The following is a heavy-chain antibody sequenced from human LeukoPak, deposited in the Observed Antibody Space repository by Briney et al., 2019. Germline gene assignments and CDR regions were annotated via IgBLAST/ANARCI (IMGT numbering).Heavy chain of an antibody. D-gene: IGHD4-17*01. CDR1: GGSISSGDYY. J-gene: IGHJ4*02. CDR2: IYYSGST. V-gene: IGHV4-30-4*01. CDR3: ARGEDYGDTFDY. Sequence: SQTLSLTCTVSGGSISSGDYYWSWIRQPPGKGLEWIGYIYYSGSTYYNPSLKSRVTVSVDTSKNQFSLKLSSVTAADTAVYYCARGEDYGDTFDYWGQGTLVTVSS.